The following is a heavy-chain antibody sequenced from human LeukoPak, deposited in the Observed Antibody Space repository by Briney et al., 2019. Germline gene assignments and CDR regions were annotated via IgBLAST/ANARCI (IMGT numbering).Heavy chain of an antibody. CDR2: ISSNGNTT. Sequence: GGSLRLSCAASGFTFSDYYMNWIRQAPGKGLEWVSYISSNGNTTYYADSVKGRFTISRDNSMNTLYLQMNSLRAEDTAVYYCAKCITVAGTSENNWFDPWGQGTLVTVSS. CDR3: AKCITVAGTSENNWFDP. CDR1: GFTFSDYY. D-gene: IGHD6-19*01. J-gene: IGHJ5*02. V-gene: IGHV3-11*01.